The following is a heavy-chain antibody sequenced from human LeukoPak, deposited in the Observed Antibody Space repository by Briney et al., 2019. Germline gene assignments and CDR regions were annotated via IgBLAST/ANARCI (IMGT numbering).Heavy chain of an antibody. J-gene: IGHJ6*02. CDR1: GFTVSSNY. V-gene: IGHV3-53*01. CDR3: ARDGVFDYYGMDV. CDR2: IYSGGST. D-gene: IGHD3-16*01. Sequence: GGSLRLSCAASGFTVSSNYMSWVRQAPGEGLEWVSVIYSGGSTYYADSVKGRFTISRDNSKNTLYLQMNSLRAEDTAVYYCARDGVFDYYGMDVWGQGTTVTVSS.